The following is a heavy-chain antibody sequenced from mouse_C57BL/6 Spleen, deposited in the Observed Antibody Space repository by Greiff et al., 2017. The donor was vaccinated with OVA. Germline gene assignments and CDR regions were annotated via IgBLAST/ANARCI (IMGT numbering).Heavy chain of an antibody. Sequence: DVKLVESGGGLVQPGGSLSLSCAASGFTFTDYYMSWVRQPPGKALEWLGFIRNKANGYTTEYSASVKGRFTISRDNSQSILYLQMNALRAEDSATYYCARWALYDGYSFYAMDYWGQGTSVTVSS. CDR3: ARWALYDGYSFYAMDY. CDR2: IRNKANGYTT. D-gene: IGHD2-3*01. J-gene: IGHJ4*01. CDR1: GFTFTDYY. V-gene: IGHV7-3*01.